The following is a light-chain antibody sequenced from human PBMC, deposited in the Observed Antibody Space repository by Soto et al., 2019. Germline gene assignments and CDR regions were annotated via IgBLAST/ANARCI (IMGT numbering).Light chain of an antibody. V-gene: IGKV3-15*01. J-gene: IGKJ5*01. CDR2: EAS. CDR3: QQYYDWPIT. CDR1: QSVSST. Sequence: IVFTQSPATLSVSPGERATLSCRASQSVSSTLAWYQQKPGQAPRLLIYEASTMATGIPARFSGSGSGTEFTLTISSLQSEDFAVYYCQQYYDWPITFGQGTRLEIK.